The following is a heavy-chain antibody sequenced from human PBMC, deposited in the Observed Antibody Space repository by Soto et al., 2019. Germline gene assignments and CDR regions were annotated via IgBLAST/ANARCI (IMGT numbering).Heavy chain of an antibody. Sequence: QVQLQESGPGLVKPSQTLSLSSTLSGDSISSGNYYWGWIRHSPGKGLEWIAYINYSGSTYWNQSLRGRITMSVDTWKNQFSLKLRSVTAADTAVYYCARVPPGSGTYFNYYYVMDVWGQGTTVTVSS. CDR3: ARVPPGSGTYFNYYYVMDV. J-gene: IGHJ6*02. CDR1: GDSISSGNYY. CDR2: INYSGST. D-gene: IGHD3-10*01. V-gene: IGHV4-30-4*01.